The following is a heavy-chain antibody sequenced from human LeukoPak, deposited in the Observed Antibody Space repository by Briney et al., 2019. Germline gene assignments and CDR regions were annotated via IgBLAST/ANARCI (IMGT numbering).Heavy chain of an antibody. J-gene: IGHJ4*02. CDR1: GFTFGSYG. D-gene: IGHD6-19*01. CDR3: ARDPRRQWLITGDY. Sequence: PGRSLRLSCAASGFTFGSYGMHWVRQAPGKGLEWVAVISYDGSNKYYADSVKGRFTISRDNSKNTLYLQMNSLRAEDTAVYYCARDPRRQWLITGDYWGQGTLVTVSS. V-gene: IGHV3-30*03. CDR2: ISYDGSNK.